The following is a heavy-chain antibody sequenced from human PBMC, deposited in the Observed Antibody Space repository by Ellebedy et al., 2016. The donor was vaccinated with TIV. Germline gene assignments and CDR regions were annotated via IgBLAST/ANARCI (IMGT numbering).Heavy chain of an antibody. J-gene: IGHJ5*02. CDR2: ISYSGTT. CDR1: GGSISPYY. Sequence: MPSETLSLTCTVSGGSISPYYWSWIRQPPGKGLEWIGYISYSGTTNYNPSLQSRVTISVDTSKNQFSLKLSSVTAADTAVYYCARVGATRQIGPWGQGTLVTVSS. D-gene: IGHD1-26*01. CDR3: ARVGATRQIGP. V-gene: IGHV4-59*12.